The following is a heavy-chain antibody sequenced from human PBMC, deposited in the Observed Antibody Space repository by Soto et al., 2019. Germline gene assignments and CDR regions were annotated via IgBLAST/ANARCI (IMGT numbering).Heavy chain of an antibody. Sequence: QVQLVQSGAEEKKPGASVKVSCKASGCTFTSYAMHWVRQAPGQRLEGMGWINAGNGNTKYSQKFQGRVTITRDTSESTAYMELSSLRSEDTAVYYCARGITLPTPLDYWGQGTLVTVSS. CDR1: GCTFTSYA. CDR3: ARGITLPTPLDY. D-gene: IGHD1-20*01. J-gene: IGHJ4*02. V-gene: IGHV1-3*05. CDR2: INAGNGNT.